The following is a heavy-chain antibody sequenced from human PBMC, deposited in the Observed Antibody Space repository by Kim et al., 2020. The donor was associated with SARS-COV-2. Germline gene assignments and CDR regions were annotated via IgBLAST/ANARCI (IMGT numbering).Heavy chain of an antibody. Sequence: YSQKFQGRVTITRDTSATTAFMELSSLTSADTAMYYCAREGSGSYNWLDPWGQGTLVTVSS. V-gene: IGHV1-3*01. CDR3: AREGSGSYNWLDP. D-gene: IGHD3-10*01. J-gene: IGHJ5*02.